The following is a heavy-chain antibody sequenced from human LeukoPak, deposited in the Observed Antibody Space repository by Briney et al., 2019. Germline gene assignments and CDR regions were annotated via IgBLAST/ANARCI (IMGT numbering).Heavy chain of an antibody. CDR2: INHSGST. J-gene: IGHJ4*02. CDR1: GGSFSGYY. Sequence: KPSETLSLTCAVYGGSFSGYYWSWIRQPPGKGLEWIGEINHSGSTNYNPSLKSRVTISVDTSKNQFSLKLSSVTAADTAVYYCARSRDYGDNFDYWGQGTLVTVSS. CDR3: ARSRDYGDNFDY. D-gene: IGHD4-17*01. V-gene: IGHV4-34*01.